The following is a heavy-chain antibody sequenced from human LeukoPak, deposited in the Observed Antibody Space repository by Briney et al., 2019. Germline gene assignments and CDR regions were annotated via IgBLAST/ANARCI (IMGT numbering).Heavy chain of an antibody. CDR1: GFTFNSYS. CDR3: ARGAVAGANFDY. CDR2: ISSSSNTI. D-gene: IGHD1-26*01. Sequence: GGSLRLSCAASGFTFNSYSMNWVRQAPGKGLEWVSYISSSSNTIYYADSVKGRFTISRDNAKNSLYLQMNSLRAEDTAVYYCARGAVAGANFDYWGLGTLVTVSS. V-gene: IGHV3-48*01. J-gene: IGHJ4*02.